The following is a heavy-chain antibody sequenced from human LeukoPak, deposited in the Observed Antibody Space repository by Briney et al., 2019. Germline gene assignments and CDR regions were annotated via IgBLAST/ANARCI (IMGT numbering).Heavy chain of an antibody. CDR2: IKSKADGGTA. J-gene: IGHJ4*02. Sequence: GGPLRLSCAASGFTFSNVYTSWVRKAPGKGLEWVGRIKSKADGGTADYAAPVTGRFTISRDDSRNAVYLQMNSLKIEDTGVYYCLTTRWGQGTLVTVSS. CDR3: LTTR. V-gene: IGHV3-15*01. CDR1: GFTFSNVY.